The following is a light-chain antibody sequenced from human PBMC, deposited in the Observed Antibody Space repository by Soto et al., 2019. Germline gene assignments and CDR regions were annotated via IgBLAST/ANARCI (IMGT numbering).Light chain of an antibody. J-gene: IGKJ1*01. CDR1: QSVSFY. Sequence: EIVLTQAPGSLSLSPGERATLSCRSSQSVSFYLAWYQQKPGQAPRLLISDASSRATDVPDRFSGSGSGTDFTLTISRLEPEDFAVYYCQQYGSPPRTFGQGTKVDIK. CDR2: DAS. V-gene: IGKV3-20*01. CDR3: QQYGSPPRT.